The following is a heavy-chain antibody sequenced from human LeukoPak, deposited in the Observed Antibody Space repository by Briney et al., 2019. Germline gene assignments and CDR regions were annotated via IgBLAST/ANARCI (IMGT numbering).Heavy chain of an antibody. CDR1: GFTFSDYY. V-gene: IGHV3-11*04. D-gene: IGHD2-15*01. CDR3: ASLYCSGGSCYLGDAFDI. J-gene: IGHJ3*02. CDR2: SSSSGSTI. Sequence: PGGSLRLSCAASGFTFSDYYMSWIRQAPGKGLEWVSYSSSSGSTIYYADSVKGRFTIFRDNAKNSLYLQMNSLRAEDTAVYYCASLYCSGGSCYLGDAFDIWGQGTMVTVSS.